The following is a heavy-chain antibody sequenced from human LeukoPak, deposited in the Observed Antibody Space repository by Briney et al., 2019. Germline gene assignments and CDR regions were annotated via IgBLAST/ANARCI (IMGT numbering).Heavy chain of an antibody. J-gene: IGHJ4*02. Sequence: PSETLSLTCAVYGGSSSGYYWSWIRQPPGKGLEWIGEINHSGSTNYNPALKSRVTISVDTSKNQFSLKLSSVTAADTAVYYCARSGVIAAAGTADFDYWGQGTLVTVSS. CDR3: ARSGVIAAAGTADFDY. CDR1: GGSSSGYY. D-gene: IGHD6-13*01. CDR2: INHSGST. V-gene: IGHV4-34*01.